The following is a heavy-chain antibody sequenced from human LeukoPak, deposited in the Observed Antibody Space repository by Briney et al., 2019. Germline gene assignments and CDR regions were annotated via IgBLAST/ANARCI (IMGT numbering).Heavy chain of an antibody. V-gene: IGHV4-30-4*08. J-gene: IGHJ4*02. D-gene: IGHD5-24*01. Sequence: PSQTLSLTCPVSGGTISSGDYYWSWIRQPPGKGLEWIGYIYYSGSTYYNPSLKSRGTISVDTSKNQFSLKVSSVTAADTAVYYCARGLGGGYTYCDYGGRGTLVSVSS. CDR1: GGTISSGDYY. CDR2: IYYSGST. CDR3: ARGLGGGYTYCDY.